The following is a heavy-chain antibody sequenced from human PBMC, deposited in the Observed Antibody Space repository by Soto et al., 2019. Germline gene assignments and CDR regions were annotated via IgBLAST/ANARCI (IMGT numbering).Heavy chain of an antibody. CDR1: GFKFSDYA. J-gene: IGHJ4*02. CDR3: AKGPPRHYYFDY. Sequence: PGGSLRLSCTASGFKFSDYAITWVRQAPGKGLEWVSAISGSGGSTYYADSVKGRFTISRDNSKNTLYLQMNSLRAEDTAVYYCAKGPPRHYYFDYWGQGTLVTVSS. CDR2: ISGSGGST. V-gene: IGHV3-23*01.